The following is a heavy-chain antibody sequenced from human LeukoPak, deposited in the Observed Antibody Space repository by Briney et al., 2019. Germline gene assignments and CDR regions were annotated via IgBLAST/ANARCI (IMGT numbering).Heavy chain of an antibody. V-gene: IGHV4-4*07. Sequence: SETLSLTCTVSGGSFSSYYWSWIRQPAGEGLEWIGRIYTSGSTNYNSSLKSRVTMSVDTSKNQVSLKLSSVTAADTAVYYCATGDGYNSFDYWGQGTLVTVSS. D-gene: IGHD5-24*01. J-gene: IGHJ4*02. CDR1: GGSFSSYY. CDR3: ATGDGYNSFDY. CDR2: IYTSGST.